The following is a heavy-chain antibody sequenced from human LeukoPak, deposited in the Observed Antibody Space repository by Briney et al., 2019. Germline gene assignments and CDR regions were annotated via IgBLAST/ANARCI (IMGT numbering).Heavy chain of an antibody. CDR1: GGSISSYY. CDR3: ARAKGSGWYGFLSPLDY. Sequence: SETLSLTCTVSGGSISSYYWSWIRQPPGKGLEWIGYIYYSGSTNCNPSLKSRVTISVDTSKNQFSLKLSSVTAADTAVYYCARAKGSGWYGFLSPLDYWGQGTLVTVSS. J-gene: IGHJ4*02. V-gene: IGHV4-59*01. CDR2: IYYSGST. D-gene: IGHD6-19*01.